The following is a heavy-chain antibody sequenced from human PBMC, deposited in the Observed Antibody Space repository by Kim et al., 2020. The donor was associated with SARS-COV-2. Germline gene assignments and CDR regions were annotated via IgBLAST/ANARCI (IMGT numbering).Heavy chain of an antibody. CDR1: GFTFSSYS. Sequence: GGSLRLSCVASGFTFSSYSMHWVRQAPGKGLEWVASISTTSTYKYLADSMKGRITISRDNAENSLSLQMNSLRAEDTAVYYCARDIEHTKTANPRFDYWGQGTLVTVSS. V-gene: IGHV3-21*01. D-gene: IGHD2-15*01. CDR2: ISTTSTYK. CDR3: ARDIEHTKTANPRFDY. J-gene: IGHJ4*02.